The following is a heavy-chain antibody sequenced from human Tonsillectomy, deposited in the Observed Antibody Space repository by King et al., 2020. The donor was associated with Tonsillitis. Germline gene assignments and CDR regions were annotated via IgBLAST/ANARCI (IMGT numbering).Heavy chain of an antibody. J-gene: IGHJ1*01. CDR1: GYTFTSYY. D-gene: IGHD3-10*01. CDR3: AAAYGFPLKYFQH. CDR2: INPGGGTT. V-gene: IGHV1-46*01. Sequence: QLVQSGAEVKKPGASVKVSCKASGYTFTSYYLHWVRQAPRQGLEWMGIINPGGGTTNYAQKFQGRVTKTRDTSTSTVYMELSRLRSEDTAGYYWAAAYGFPLKYFQHWGQGPLVTVSS.